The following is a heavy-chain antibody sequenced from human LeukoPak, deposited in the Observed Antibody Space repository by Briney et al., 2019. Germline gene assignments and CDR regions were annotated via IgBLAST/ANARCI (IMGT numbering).Heavy chain of an antibody. CDR2: INAGNGNT. J-gene: IGHJ5*02. V-gene: IGHV1-3*01. D-gene: IGHD3-10*01. CDR3: ARDDTTMVRGAPHWFDP. CDR1: GYTFTSYA. Sequence: ASVKVSCKASGYTFTSYAMHWVRQAPGQRLEWMGWINAGNGNTKYSQKFQGRVTITRDTSASTAYMELSSLRSEDTAVYYCARDDTTMVRGAPHWFDPWGQGTLVTVSS.